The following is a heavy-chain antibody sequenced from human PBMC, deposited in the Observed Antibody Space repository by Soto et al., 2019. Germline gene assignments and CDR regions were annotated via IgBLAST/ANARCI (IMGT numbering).Heavy chain of an antibody. J-gene: IGHJ3*02. Sequence: QLQLQESGSGLVKPSQTLSLTCAVSGGSISSGGYSWSWIRQPPGKGLEWIGYIYHSGSTYYNPSLKSRVTIPVDRSKNQSSLKLTSVTAADTPVYYCARDAALGHAFDIWGQGTMVTVSS. CDR2: IYHSGST. CDR3: ARDAALGHAFDI. V-gene: IGHV4-30-2*01. CDR1: GGSISSGGYS. D-gene: IGHD2-15*01.